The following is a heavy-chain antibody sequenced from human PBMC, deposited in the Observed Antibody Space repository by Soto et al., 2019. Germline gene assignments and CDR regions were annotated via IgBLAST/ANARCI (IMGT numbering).Heavy chain of an antibody. CDR3: AEGGYAGGYYGGGHFDY. Sequence: PGGSLRLSCAASGFTFSTYTMHWVRQAPGKGLEWVALISYDGSNQYYADSVRGRFTISRDNSKNTVFLQMSSLRSEDTATYYCAEGGYAGGYYGGGHFDYWGQGTLVTVS. D-gene: IGHD1-26*01. CDR1: GFTFSTYT. J-gene: IGHJ4*02. V-gene: IGHV3-30*03. CDR2: ISYDGSNQ.